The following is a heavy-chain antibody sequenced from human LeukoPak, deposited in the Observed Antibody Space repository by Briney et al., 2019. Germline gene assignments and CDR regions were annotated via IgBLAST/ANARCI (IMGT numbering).Heavy chain of an antibody. CDR3: ASHHYYAVGSVRGWFGP. V-gene: IGHV4-59*02. CDR2: IYYGRTL. Sequence: SETLSLTCTVSGDSVSGFHWNWIRQSQGKGLEWIGHIYYGRTLNYNPSLKSRVTISMDTSKNQFSLRLTSVTAADTAVYFCASHHYYAVGSVRGWFGPWGRGTLVTVSS. J-gene: IGHJ5*02. D-gene: IGHD3-10*01. CDR1: GDSVSGFH.